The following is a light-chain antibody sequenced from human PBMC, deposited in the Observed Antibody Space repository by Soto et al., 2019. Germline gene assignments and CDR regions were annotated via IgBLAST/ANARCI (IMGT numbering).Light chain of an antibody. CDR1: QSVLYSSNNKNY. CDR2: WAS. CDR3: QQYYSIPWT. J-gene: IGKJ1*01. Sequence: DIVMTQSPDSLAVSLGEGATINCKSSQSVLYSSNNKNYLTWYQQKPGQPPKLLIYWASTRESGVPDRFSGSGSGTDFTLSISSLQAEDVAVYYCQQYYSIPWTFGQGTKVEIK. V-gene: IGKV4-1*01.